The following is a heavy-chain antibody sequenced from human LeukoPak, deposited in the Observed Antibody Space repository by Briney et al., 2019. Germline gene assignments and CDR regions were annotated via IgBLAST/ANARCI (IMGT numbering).Heavy chain of an antibody. CDR1: GYSMSSGYY. V-gene: IGHV4-38-2*02. Sequence: PSETLSLTCTVSGYSMSSGYYWGWIRQPPGKGLEWIGSIYYSGSTYYNPSLKSRVTISVDTSKNQFSLKLSSVTAADTAVYYCAGGIVPESHAFDIWGQGTMVTVSS. J-gene: IGHJ3*02. CDR2: IYYSGST. CDR3: AGGIVPESHAFDI. D-gene: IGHD2-2*01.